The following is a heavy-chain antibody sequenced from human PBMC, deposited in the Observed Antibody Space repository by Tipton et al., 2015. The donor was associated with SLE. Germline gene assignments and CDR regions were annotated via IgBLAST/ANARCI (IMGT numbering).Heavy chain of an antibody. CDR1: GFTFSSYG. CDR2: IWYDGSNK. CDR3: ARVSIIAGGYIRNVLDV. Sequence: SLRLSCAASGFTFSSYGMHWVRQAPGKGLEWVAVIWYDGSNKYYADSVKGRFTISRDNSKNTLYLQMNSLRAEDTAVYYCARVSIIAGGYIRNVLDVWGQGTTVTVSS. D-gene: IGHD6-13*01. J-gene: IGHJ6*02. V-gene: IGHV3-33*01.